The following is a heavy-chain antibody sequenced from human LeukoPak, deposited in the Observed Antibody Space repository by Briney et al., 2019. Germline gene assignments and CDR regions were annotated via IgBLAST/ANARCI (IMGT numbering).Heavy chain of an antibody. D-gene: IGHD5-24*01. CDR3: AILNHPDGRVY. V-gene: IGHV5-51*01. J-gene: IGHJ4*02. CDR1: GYTFTTSW. Sequence: AGGSLKISCQGFGYTFTTSWIGWVRQLPGKGLEWMAIIYAGNSDTKYSPSFQGQVSISTDRSISTAYLQWSSLQASDTAIYYCAILNHPDGRVYWGQGTLVTVSS. CDR2: IYAGNSDT.